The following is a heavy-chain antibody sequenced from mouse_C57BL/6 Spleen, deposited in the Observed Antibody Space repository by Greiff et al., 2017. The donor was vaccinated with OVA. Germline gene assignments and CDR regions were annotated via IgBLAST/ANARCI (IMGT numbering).Heavy chain of an antibody. CDR1: GYTFTDYY. Sequence: VQVVESGAELVRPGASVKLSCKASGYTFTDYYINWVKQRPGQGLEWIARIYPGSGNTYYNEKFKGKATLTAEKSSSTAYMQLSSLTSEDSAVYFCASYGDYFDYWGQGTTLTVSS. J-gene: IGHJ2*01. V-gene: IGHV1-76*01. D-gene: IGHD1-1*02. CDR3: ASYGDYFDY. CDR2: IYPGSGNT.